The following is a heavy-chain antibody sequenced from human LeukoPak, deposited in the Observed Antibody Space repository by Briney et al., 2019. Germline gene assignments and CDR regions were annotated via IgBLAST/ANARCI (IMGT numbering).Heavy chain of an antibody. J-gene: IGHJ5*02. CDR1: GFTFSSYS. D-gene: IGHD5-24*01. CDR2: ISSSSSYI. CDR3: ARDGSVQEMATIPYET. V-gene: IGHV3-21*01. Sequence: GGSLRLSCAASGFTFSSYSMNGVRQAPGRGREWVSSISSSSSYIYYADSVKGRFTISRDNAKNPLYLQMNSLGAEDTAVYYCARDGSVQEMATIPYETWGQGTLVTVSS.